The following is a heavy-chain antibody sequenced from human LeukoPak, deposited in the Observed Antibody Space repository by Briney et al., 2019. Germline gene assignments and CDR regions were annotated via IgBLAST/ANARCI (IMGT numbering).Heavy chain of an antibody. CDR1: GFTFSSYS. CDR3: AKDLYDYVWGSYRPDQVYYYYGMDV. D-gene: IGHD3-16*02. V-gene: IGHV3-21*01. J-gene: IGHJ6*02. Sequence: GGSLRLSCAASGFTFSSYSMNWVRQAPGKGLEWVSSISSSSSYIYYADSVKGRFTISRDNAKNSLYLQMNSLRAEDTVVYYCAKDLYDYVWGSYRPDQVYYYYGMDVWGQGTTVTVSS. CDR2: ISSSSSYI.